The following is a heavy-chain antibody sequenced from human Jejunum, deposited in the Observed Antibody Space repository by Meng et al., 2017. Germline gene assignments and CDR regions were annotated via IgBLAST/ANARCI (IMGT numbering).Heavy chain of an antibody. CDR1: GFSFSTSEVG. CDR2: IYWDNDK. D-gene: IGHD2-15*01. V-gene: IGHV2-5*02. CDR3: AHRNRLPIADTYYYYFDL. J-gene: IGHJ2*01. Sequence: SGPTLVKPTQTLTLTCTFSGFSFSTSEVGVGWIRQPPGKAPEWLALIYWDNDKRFNPSLKNRLTITKDTSKNQVVLTMTNMDPEDTATYYCAHRNRLPIADTYYYYFDLWGRGTLVTVSS.